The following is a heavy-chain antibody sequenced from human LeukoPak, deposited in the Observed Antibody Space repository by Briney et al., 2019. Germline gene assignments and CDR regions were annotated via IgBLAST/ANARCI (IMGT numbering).Heavy chain of an antibody. V-gene: IGHV6-1*01. CDR2: TYYRSKWYN. CDR3: ARAIPYSGYDSGIDY. D-gene: IGHD5-12*01. Sequence: SQTLSLPCAISWNSVSSNSAAWNWISQSPSRGLDWLGRTYYRSKWYNDYAVSVKSRITITPNTYKNQFSLKLKSVTPEDTAVYYCARAIPYSGYDSGIDYWGQGTLVTVSS. J-gene: IGHJ4*02. CDR1: WNSVSSNSAA.